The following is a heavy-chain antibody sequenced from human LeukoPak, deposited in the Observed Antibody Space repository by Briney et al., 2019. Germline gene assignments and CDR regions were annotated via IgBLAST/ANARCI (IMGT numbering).Heavy chain of an antibody. CDR2: INPSGGST. V-gene: IGHV1-46*01. Sequence: GASVKVSCKASGYTFTSYYMHWVRQAPGQGLEWMGIINPSGGSTSYAQKFQGRVTMTRDTSTSTVYMELSSLRSEDTAVYYCARTPYYYDSSGYYVFDYFDYWGQGTLVTVSS. D-gene: IGHD3-22*01. CDR3: ARTPYYYDSSGYYVFDYFDY. CDR1: GYTFTSYY. J-gene: IGHJ4*02.